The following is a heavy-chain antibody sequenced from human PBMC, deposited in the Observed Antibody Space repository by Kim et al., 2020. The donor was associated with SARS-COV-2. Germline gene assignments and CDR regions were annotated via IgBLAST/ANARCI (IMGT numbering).Heavy chain of an antibody. Sequence: GESLKISCKGSGYSFTSYWIGWVRQMPGKGLEWMGIIYPGDSDTRYSPSFQGQVTISADKSISTAYLQWSSLKASDTAMYYCARPLDSSSWYLDAFDIWGQGTMVTVSS. V-gene: IGHV5-51*01. CDR3: ARPLDSSSWYLDAFDI. D-gene: IGHD6-13*01. J-gene: IGHJ3*02. CDR2: IYPGDSDT. CDR1: GYSFTSYW.